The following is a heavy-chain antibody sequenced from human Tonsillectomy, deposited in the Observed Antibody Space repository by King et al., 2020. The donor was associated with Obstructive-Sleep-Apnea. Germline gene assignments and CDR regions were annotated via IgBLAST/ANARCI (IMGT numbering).Heavy chain of an antibody. D-gene: IGHD6-13*01. CDR1: GGSISSISYY. CDR3: AKYSSSWYWVDY. CDR2: IYYSGNT. J-gene: IGHJ4*02. V-gene: IGHV4-39*07. Sequence: LQLQESGPGLVKPSETLSLTCTVSGGSISSISYYWGWIRQPPEKGLEWIGNIYYSGNTYYNPSLKTRVTISLDTSKNQFSLKLSSVTAADTAVYYCAKYSSSWYWVDYWGQGTPVTVSS.